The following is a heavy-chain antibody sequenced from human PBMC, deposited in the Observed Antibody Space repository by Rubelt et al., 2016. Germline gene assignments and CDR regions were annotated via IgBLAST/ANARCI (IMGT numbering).Heavy chain of an antibody. V-gene: IGHV1-46*01. Sequence: GLEWMGIINPSGGSTSYAQKFQGRVTMTRDASTSTVYMELSSLRSEDTAVYYCARGGSRVTTSRNYYGMDVWGQGTTVTVSS. D-gene: IGHD4-11*01. CDR2: INPSGGST. J-gene: IGHJ6*02. CDR3: ARGGSRVTTSRNYYGMDV.